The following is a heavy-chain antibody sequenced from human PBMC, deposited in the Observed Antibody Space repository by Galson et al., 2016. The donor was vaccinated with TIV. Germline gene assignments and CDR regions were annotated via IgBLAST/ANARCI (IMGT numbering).Heavy chain of an antibody. CDR1: GGTFSSYV. CDR2: FTPILGMS. D-gene: IGHD3-16*01. V-gene: IGHV1-69*04. Sequence: SVKVSCKASGGTFSSYVISWVRQAPGQGLEWMGRFTPILGMSNYAQKFQGRVTMTRNTAMSTAYMELNSLTSEDTAVYYCARAVGGNWFDPWGQGTLVTVSS. J-gene: IGHJ5*02. CDR3: ARAVGGNWFDP.